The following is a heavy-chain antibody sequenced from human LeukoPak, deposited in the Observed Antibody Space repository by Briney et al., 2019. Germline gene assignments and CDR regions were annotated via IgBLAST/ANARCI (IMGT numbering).Heavy chain of an antibody. CDR2: IYTSGST. V-gene: IGHV4-4*07. CDR1: RGSISGFY. CDR3: ARYFYDSSGYYYPDH. J-gene: IGHJ4*02. D-gene: IGHD3-22*01. Sequence: SETLSLTCTVSRGSISGFYWSWIRQPAGKGLEWSWRIYTSGSTDYNPSLKSRVTMSVDKSKNQVSMKVSSVTAADTAVYYCARYFYDSSGYYYPDHWGQGTLVTVSS.